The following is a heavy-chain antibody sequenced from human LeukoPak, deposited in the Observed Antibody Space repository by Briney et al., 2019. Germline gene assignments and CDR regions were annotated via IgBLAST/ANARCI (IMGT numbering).Heavy chain of an antibody. D-gene: IGHD1-26*01. CDR3: ARDAGSYYVGYYFDY. J-gene: IGHJ4*02. CDR2: ISYDGSNK. V-gene: IGHV3-30-3*01. Sequence: PGGSLRLSCAASGFTFSSYAMHWVRQAPGKGLEWVAFISYDGSNKYYADSVKGRFTISRDNSKNTLYLQMNSLRAEDTAVYYCARDAGSYYVGYYFDYWGQGTLVTVSS. CDR1: GFTFSSYA.